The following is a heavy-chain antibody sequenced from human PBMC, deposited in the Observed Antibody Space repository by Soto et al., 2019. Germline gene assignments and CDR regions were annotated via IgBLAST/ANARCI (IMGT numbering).Heavy chain of an antibody. V-gene: IGHV3-15*07. Sequence: PGGSLRLPCAASGFTVSNAWMNWVRQAPGKGLEWVGRIKTKTDGGTTDYAAPVKGRFTISTDDSKNTLYLQMNSLKTEDTAVYHCTTGEYYYDRSGYYHGRDFDYWGQGT. J-gene: IGHJ4*02. CDR1: GFTVSNAW. D-gene: IGHD3-22*01. CDR3: TTGEYYYDRSGYYHGRDFDY. CDR2: IKTKTDGGTT.